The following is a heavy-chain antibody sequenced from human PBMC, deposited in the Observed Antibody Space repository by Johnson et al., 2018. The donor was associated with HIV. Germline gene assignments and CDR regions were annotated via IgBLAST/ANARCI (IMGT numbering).Heavy chain of an antibody. Sequence: QVQLVESGGGVVQPRRSLRLSCAASGFTFSSYAMHWVRQAPGKGLEWVAVISYDGSNKYYAYSVKGRFTISRDNSKNTLYLQMNSVRAEDTAVYYCARLYCSSTSCYEGGGDAFDIWGQGTMVTVSS. J-gene: IGHJ3*02. D-gene: IGHD2-2*01. CDR3: ARLYCSSTSCYEGGGDAFDI. V-gene: IGHV3-30-3*01. CDR2: ISYDGSNK. CDR1: GFTFSSYA.